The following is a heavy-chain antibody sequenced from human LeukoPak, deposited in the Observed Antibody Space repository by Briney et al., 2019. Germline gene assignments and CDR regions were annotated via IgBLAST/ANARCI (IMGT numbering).Heavy chain of an antibody. V-gene: IGHV4-59*01. J-gene: IGHJ5*02. CDR2: IHYSGNT. CDR1: GGSIRDYY. D-gene: IGHD6-19*01. Sequence: SETLSLTCIVSGGSIRDYYGSWIRQAPGKGLEWIGHIHYSGNTNYNPSLKSRVTITLDTSINQFSLKVSFVTAADTAVYFCARDNYMGGWYWFDPWGQGTLVTVSS. CDR3: ARDNYMGGWYWFDP.